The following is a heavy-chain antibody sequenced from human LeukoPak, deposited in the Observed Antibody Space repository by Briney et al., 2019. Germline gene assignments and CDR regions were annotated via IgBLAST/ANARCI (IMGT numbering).Heavy chain of an antibody. CDR3: ASVTVTRYAFDI. J-gene: IGHJ3*02. Sequence: ASVKVSCKASGYTFTSYGISWVRQAPGQGLEWMGWISAYNGNTNYAQKLQGRVTMTTDTSTSTAYMELRSLRPDDTAVYYCASVTVTRYAFDIWGQGTMVTVSS. CDR1: GYTFTSYG. D-gene: IGHD4-17*01. V-gene: IGHV1-18*01. CDR2: ISAYNGNT.